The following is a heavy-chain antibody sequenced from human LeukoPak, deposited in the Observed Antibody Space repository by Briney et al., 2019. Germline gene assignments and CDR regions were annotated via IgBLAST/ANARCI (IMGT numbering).Heavy chain of an antibody. CDR3: ARDSCHSGKFVVVPAAIRDCWFDP. D-gene: IGHD2-2*02. V-gene: IGHV1-18*01. Sequence: ASVKVSCKASGYTFTSYGISWVRQAPGQGLEWMGWISAYNGNTNYAQKLQGRVTMTTDTSTSTAYMGLRSLRSDDTAVYYCARDSCHSGKFVVVPAAIRDCWFDPWGQGTLVTVSS. J-gene: IGHJ5*02. CDR1: GYTFTSYG. CDR2: ISAYNGNT.